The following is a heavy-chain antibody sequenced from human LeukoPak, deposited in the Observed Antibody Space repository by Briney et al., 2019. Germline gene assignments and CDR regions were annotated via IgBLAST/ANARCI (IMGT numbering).Heavy chain of an antibody. D-gene: IGHD3-10*01. CDR1: GFTFSNYG. CDR2: ISDDGSNK. Sequence: GGSLRLSCTASGFTFSNYGMHWVRQAPGKGLDWVAIISDDGSNKYYADSVQGRVTISRDNSKNTLYLQVSSLRDEDTAVYYCARDMAPDAFDIWGQGTMVTVSS. CDR3: ARDMAPDAFDI. V-gene: IGHV3-30*03. J-gene: IGHJ3*02.